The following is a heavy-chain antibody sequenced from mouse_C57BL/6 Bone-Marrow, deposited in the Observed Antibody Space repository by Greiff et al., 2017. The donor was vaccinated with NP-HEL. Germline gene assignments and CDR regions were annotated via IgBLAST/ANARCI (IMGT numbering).Heavy chain of an antibody. CDR2: ISSGSSTI. V-gene: IGHV5-17*01. D-gene: IGHD1-1*01. J-gene: IGHJ4*01. Sequence: EVQLVESGGGLVKPGGSLKLSCAASGFTFSDYGMHWVRQAPEKGLEWVAYISSGSSTIYYADTVKGRFTISRDNAKNTLVLQMTSLRAEDTAMYYCASPFITTVVEGYAMDYWGQGTSVTVSS. CDR3: ASPFITTVVEGYAMDY. CDR1: GFTFSDYG.